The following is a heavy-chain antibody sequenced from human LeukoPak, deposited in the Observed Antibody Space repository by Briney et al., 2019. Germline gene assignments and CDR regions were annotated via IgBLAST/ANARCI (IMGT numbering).Heavy chain of an antibody. CDR1: GFTFSTYA. CDR3: AKNDYFDSSGYYTY. D-gene: IGHD3-22*01. CDR2: ISKDGSNK. Sequence: GGSLRLSCAASGFTFSTYAMHWVRQAPGKGLEWVAVISKDGSNKYYADSVKGRFTISRDNSKNTLYLQMNSLRAEDTAVYYCAKNDYFDSSGYYTYWGQGTPVTVSS. J-gene: IGHJ4*02. V-gene: IGHV3-30*18.